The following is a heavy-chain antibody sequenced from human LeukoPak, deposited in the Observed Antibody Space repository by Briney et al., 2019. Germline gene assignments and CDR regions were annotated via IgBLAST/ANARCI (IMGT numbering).Heavy chain of an antibody. CDR2: IYYSGST. Sequence: PSQTLSLTCTVSGGSISSGGYNWNWIRQHPGQGLEYIGYIYYSGSTYYNPSLKSRVTISVDTSKNQLSLKLSSVTAADTAVYYCARGWGGTMVRGQSYAMDVWGQGTAVTVS. V-gene: IGHV4-31*03. CDR1: GGSISSGGYN. D-gene: IGHD3-10*01. CDR3: ARGWGGTMVRGQSYAMDV. J-gene: IGHJ6*02.